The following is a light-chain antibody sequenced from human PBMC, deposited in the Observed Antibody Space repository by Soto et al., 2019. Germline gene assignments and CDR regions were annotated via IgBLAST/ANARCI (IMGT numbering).Light chain of an antibody. J-gene: IGKJ1*01. CDR3: QQYSSWVWT. Sequence: EIVLTQSPGTLSLSPGDRAALSCRASHSLSSSSLAWYLQKPGQAPRLLIYGASSRATGIPERFSGSGSGTEFTLTISSLQSEDFAFYYCQQYSSWVWTFGQGTKVEI. CDR2: GAS. CDR1: HSLSSSS. V-gene: IGKV3-20*01.